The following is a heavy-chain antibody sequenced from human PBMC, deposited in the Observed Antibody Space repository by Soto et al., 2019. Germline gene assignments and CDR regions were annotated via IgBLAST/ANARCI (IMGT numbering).Heavy chain of an antibody. Sequence: GESLKISCKGSGYSFTSYWIGWVRQMPGKGLEWMGIIYPGDSDIRYSPSFQGQVTISADKSINTAYLHWSSLKASDTAMYYCARLVVVTGDSYFDYWGQGTLVTVSS. D-gene: IGHD2-21*02. CDR3: ARLVVVTGDSYFDY. V-gene: IGHV5-51*01. J-gene: IGHJ4*02. CDR1: GYSFTSYW. CDR2: IYPGDSDI.